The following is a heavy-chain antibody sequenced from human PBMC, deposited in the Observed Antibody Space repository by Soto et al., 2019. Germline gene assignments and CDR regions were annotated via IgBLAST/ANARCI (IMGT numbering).Heavy chain of an antibody. V-gene: IGHV1-18*01. J-gene: IGHJ6*02. D-gene: IGHD4-17*01. CDR1: GYTFTSYG. Sequence: QVQLVQSGAEVKKPGASVKVSCKASGYTFTSYGISWVRQAPGQGLEWMGWISAYNGNTNYAQKIQGRVTMTTDTPTSTAYMELRSRRSDVTAVYYCARRLYGTVTTRGMDVWGQGTTVTVSS. CDR3: ARRLYGTVTTRGMDV. CDR2: ISAYNGNT.